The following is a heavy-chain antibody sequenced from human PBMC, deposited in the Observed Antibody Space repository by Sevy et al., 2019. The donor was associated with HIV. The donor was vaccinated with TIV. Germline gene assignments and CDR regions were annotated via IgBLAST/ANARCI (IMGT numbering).Heavy chain of an antibody. Sequence: ASVNVSCKVSGHTLNTLSMHWVRQAPGKGLEWMGSFDPEDGETIYAQKFQGRLTMTEDTATDTAYMDLSSLRSEDTAVYYHATTKDYYESSGSPFDHWGQGTLVTVSS. D-gene: IGHD3-22*01. CDR2: FDPEDGET. J-gene: IGHJ4*02. CDR1: GHTLNTLS. V-gene: IGHV1-24*01. CDR3: ATTKDYYESSGSPFDH.